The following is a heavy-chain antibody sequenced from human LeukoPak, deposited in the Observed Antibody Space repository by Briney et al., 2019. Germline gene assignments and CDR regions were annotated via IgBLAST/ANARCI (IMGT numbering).Heavy chain of an antibody. D-gene: IGHD6-13*01. CDR2: INQDGREK. CDR1: GFLFSSHW. CDR3: ARDGVDAGIYFDY. J-gene: IGHJ4*02. Sequence: GGSLRLSCAASGFLFSSHWMSWVRQAPGKGPEWVANINQDGREKYLVDSVKGRFTISRDNTKNLLCLEMNSLRAEDTAVYYCARDGVDAGIYFDYWGQGTLVTVSS. V-gene: IGHV3-7*01.